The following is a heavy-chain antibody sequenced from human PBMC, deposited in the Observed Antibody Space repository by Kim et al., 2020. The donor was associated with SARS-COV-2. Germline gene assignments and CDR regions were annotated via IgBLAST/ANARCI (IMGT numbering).Heavy chain of an antibody. CDR1: GYTFTSYA. CDR2: INAGNGNT. CDR3: ARDYDILTGYYEGLDY. J-gene: IGHJ4*02. D-gene: IGHD3-9*01. Sequence: ASVKVSCKASGYTFTSYAMHWVRQAPGQRLEWMGWINAGNGNTKYSQKFQGRVTITRDTSASTAYMELSSLRSEDTAVYYCARDYDILTGYYEGLDYWGQGTLVTVSS. V-gene: IGHV1-3*01.